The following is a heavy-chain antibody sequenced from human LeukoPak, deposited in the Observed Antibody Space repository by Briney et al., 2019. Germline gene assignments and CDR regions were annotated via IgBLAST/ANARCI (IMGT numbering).Heavy chain of an antibody. V-gene: IGHV4-59*12. CDR3: AREEDCSSTSCYPDY. CDR1: GGSISSYY. Sequence: SETLSLTCTVSGGSISSYYWSWIRQPPGKGLEWIGYIYYTGSTNYNPSLKSRVTISVDTSENQFSLNLSSVTAADTAVYYCAREEDCSSTSCYPDYWGQGTLVTVSS. CDR2: IYYTGST. D-gene: IGHD2-2*01. J-gene: IGHJ4*02.